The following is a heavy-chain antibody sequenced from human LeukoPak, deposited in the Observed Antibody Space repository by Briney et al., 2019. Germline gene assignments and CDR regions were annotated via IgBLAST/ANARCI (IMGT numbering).Heavy chain of an antibody. Sequence: GGSLRLSCAASGFTFSSYAMSWVRQAPGKGLEWVSAISGSGGSTYYADSVKGRFTISRDDSKNTLYLQMNSLRAEDTAVYYCARVSVGGSFDYWGQGTLVTVSS. V-gene: IGHV3-23*01. CDR1: GFTFSSYA. J-gene: IGHJ4*02. D-gene: IGHD3-16*01. CDR2: ISGSGGST. CDR3: ARVSVGGSFDY.